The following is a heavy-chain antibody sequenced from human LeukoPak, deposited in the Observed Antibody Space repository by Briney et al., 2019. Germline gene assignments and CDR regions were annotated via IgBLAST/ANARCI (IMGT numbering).Heavy chain of an antibody. D-gene: IGHD3-10*01. Sequence: GGSLRLSCAASGFTFSSYAMSWVRQAPGKGLEWVSAISGSGGSTYYADSVKGRFTISRDNSNNTLYLQMNSLRAEDTPVYYCAKQITMVRGVIDYWGQGTLVTVSS. V-gene: IGHV3-23*01. CDR3: AKQITMVRGVIDY. J-gene: IGHJ4*02. CDR2: ISGSGGST. CDR1: GFTFSSYA.